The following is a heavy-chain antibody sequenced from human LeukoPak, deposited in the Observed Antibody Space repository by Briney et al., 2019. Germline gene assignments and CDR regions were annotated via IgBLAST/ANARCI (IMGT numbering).Heavy chain of an antibody. D-gene: IGHD3-3*01. CDR1: GGSISSSSYY. J-gene: IGHJ2*01. CDR2: IYHSGST. Sequence: TSETLSLTCTVSGGSISSSSYYWGWIRQPPGKGLEWIGSIYHSGSTYYNPSLKSRVTISVDTSKNQFSLKLSSVTAADTAVYYCARESHDFWSGYYMGSWGRGTLVTVSS. CDR3: ARESHDFWSGYYMGS. V-gene: IGHV4-39*07.